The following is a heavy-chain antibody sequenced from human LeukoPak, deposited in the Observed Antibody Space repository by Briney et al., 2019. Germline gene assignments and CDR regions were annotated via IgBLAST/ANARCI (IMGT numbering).Heavy chain of an antibody. CDR2: IKQDGSEK. Sequence: GGSLRVSCAASGFTFSGYWMSWVRQAPGKGLERVATIKQDGSEKTYGDSVEGRFTSSRDNAKSSLFLQMDSLRAEDAAVYYCARFGMDAAIDYWGQGTLVTVSS. CDR1: GFTFSGYW. D-gene: IGHD2-15*01. J-gene: IGHJ4*02. V-gene: IGHV3-7*01. CDR3: ARFGMDAAIDY.